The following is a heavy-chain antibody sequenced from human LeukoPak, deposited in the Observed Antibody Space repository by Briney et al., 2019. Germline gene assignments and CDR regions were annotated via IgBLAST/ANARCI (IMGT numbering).Heavy chain of an antibody. CDR1: GGXASGHY. D-gene: IGHD6-19*01. CDR3: AREAPGGSGWTYFDY. J-gene: IGHJ4*02. V-gene: IGHV4-59*02. Sequence: SETLSLTCAVSGGXASGHYCDWIRQPPGKGLRWIGYIYASGSANYHPSLKSRVTISLDTSENHVSLRLTSVTAEDTAVYYCAREAPGGSGWTYFDYWGQGSLVTVSS. CDR2: IYASGSA.